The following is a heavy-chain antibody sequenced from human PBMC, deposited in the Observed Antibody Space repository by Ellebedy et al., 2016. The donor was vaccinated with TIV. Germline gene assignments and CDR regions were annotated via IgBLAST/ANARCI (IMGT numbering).Heavy chain of an antibody. D-gene: IGHD3-22*01. Sequence: SETLSLXXTVSGASISSSYWSWIRQPPGKALEWVAFIYHTGNTNYNPSLKSRVTTSVDTSKNQFSLKLSSVTAADTAVYYCARGYYDSRGYSNPFDIWGQGTMVTASS. J-gene: IGHJ3*02. CDR1: GASISSSY. CDR3: ARGYYDSRGYSNPFDI. CDR2: IYHTGNT. V-gene: IGHV4-59*01.